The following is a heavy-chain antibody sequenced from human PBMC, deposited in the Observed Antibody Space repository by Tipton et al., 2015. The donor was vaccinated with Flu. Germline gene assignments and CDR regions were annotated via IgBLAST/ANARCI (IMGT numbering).Heavy chain of an antibody. CDR1: GYSISSGYY. J-gene: IGHJ4*02. V-gene: IGHV4-38-2*02. D-gene: IGHD3-22*01. Sequence: TLSLTCTVSGYSISSGYYWGWIRQPPGKGLEWIGSIYHSGSTYYNPSLKSRVTISVDTSKNQFPLKLSSVTAADTAVYYCARVYYDSAFDYRGQGTLVTVSS. CDR3: ARVYYDSAFDY. CDR2: IYHSGST.